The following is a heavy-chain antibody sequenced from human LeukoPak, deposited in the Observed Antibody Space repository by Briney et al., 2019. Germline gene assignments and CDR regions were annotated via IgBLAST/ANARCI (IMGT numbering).Heavy chain of an antibody. D-gene: IGHD2-15*01. V-gene: IGHV6-1*01. CDR2: TYYRSKWYN. CDR1: GDSVSRNSVT. Sequence: SQTLSLTCAVSGDSVSRNSVTWNWIRQSPSRGLKWLGRTYYRSKWYNDYAASVKSRITINADTSKNQFSLQLNSVTPEDTAVYYCYCSGGTCYSEGAAWGQGTLVTVSS. J-gene: IGHJ5*02. CDR3: YCSGGTCYSEGAA.